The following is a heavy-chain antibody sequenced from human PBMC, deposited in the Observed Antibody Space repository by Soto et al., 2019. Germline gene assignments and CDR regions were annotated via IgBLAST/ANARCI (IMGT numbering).Heavy chain of an antibody. CDR2: IYYSGST. Sequence: KPSETLSLTCTVSGGSISSSSYYWCWIRQPPGKGLEGIGSIYYSGSTYYNPSLKSRVTISVDTSKNQFSLKLSSVTAADTAVYYCARVGGDYYYYYGMDVWGQGTTVTVSS. CDR3: ARVGGDYYYYYGMDV. V-gene: IGHV4-39*01. J-gene: IGHJ6*02. D-gene: IGHD3-3*01. CDR1: GGSISSSSYY.